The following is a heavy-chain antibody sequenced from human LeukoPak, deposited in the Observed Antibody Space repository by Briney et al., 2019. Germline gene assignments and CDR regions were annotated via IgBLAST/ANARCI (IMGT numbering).Heavy chain of an antibody. CDR2: IYHSGST. CDR3: ARAAAGTGYNWFDP. V-gene: IGHV4-38-2*01. D-gene: IGHD6-13*01. CDR1: GYFISSGYY. J-gene: IGHJ5*02. Sequence: ASETLSLTCVGSGYFISSGYYWGWIRQPPGQGLDWIGSIYHSGSTYYNPSLKSRVTISVDTSKNQLSLKLISVTAADPAVYYCARAAAGTGYNWFDPWGQGTLVTVPS.